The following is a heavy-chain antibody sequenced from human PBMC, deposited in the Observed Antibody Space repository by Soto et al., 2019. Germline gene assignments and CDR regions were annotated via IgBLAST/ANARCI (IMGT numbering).Heavy chain of an antibody. D-gene: IGHD5-12*01. CDR3: ASKSGYRGSPLSYYYYYGMDV. Sequence: GASVRVSCTASAGTFSSYAISWVRQAPGQGLEWKGGIIPIFGTANYAQKFQGRVTITADESTSTAYMELSSLRSEHTAVYYCASKSGYRGSPLSYYYYYGMDVWGQVPTVTVS. CDR1: AGTFSSYA. V-gene: IGHV1-69*01. J-gene: IGHJ6*02. CDR2: IIPIFGTA.